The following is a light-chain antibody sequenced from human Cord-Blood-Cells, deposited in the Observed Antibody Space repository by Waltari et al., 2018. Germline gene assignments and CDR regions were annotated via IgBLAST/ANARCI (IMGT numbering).Light chain of an antibody. CDR2: STN. V-gene: IGLV8-61*01. Sequence: QTVVTQEPSFSVSPGGTVTLTCGFSSASVSTSYYPSWYQQTPGQAPRTLIYSTNTRSSGVPDRFSGSILGNKAALTITGAQADDESDYYCVLYMGSGISVFGGGTKLTVL. CDR1: SASVSTSYY. J-gene: IGLJ3*02. CDR3: VLYMGSGISV.